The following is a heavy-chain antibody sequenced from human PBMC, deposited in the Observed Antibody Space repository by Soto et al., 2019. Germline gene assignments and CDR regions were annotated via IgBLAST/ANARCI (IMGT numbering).Heavy chain of an antibody. D-gene: IGHD2-2*03. CDR2: IYYNGTT. CDR3: ARVPLDFVLVPAYGMDV. Sequence: PSETLSLTCTVSGGSISSPNFYWSWIRQHPGKGLEWIGHIYYNGTTYYNPTLKSRVSISVDTSKNQFSLKLSSVTAADTAVYYCARVPLDFVLVPAYGMDVWGQGTTVTVSS. V-gene: IGHV4-31*03. J-gene: IGHJ6*02. CDR1: GGSISSPNFY.